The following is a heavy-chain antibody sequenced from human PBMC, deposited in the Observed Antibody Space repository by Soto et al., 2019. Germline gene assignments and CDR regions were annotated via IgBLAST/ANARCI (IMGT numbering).Heavy chain of an antibody. J-gene: IGHJ4*02. D-gene: IGHD5-18*01. V-gene: IGHV1-46*01. CDR3: ERVGGYSYGGVDY. CDR2: INPSGGST. Sequence: QVQRVQSGAEVKKPGASVKVSCKASGYTFTSYYMHWVRQAPGQGLEWMGIINPSGGSTTYAQKFQGRVTMTRDTSTSTVYMELSSLRSEDPAVYFCERVGGYSYGGVDYWGQGTLVTVSS. CDR1: GYTFTSYY.